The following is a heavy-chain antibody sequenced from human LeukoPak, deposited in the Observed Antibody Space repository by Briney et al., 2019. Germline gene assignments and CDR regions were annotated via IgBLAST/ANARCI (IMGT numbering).Heavy chain of an antibody. J-gene: IGHJ5*02. D-gene: IGHD6-13*01. CDR2: IYTGDSSI. CDR3: ACRDLTSTWSFP. CDR1: GYSFTSYW. V-gene: IGHV5-51*01. Sequence: GESLKISCQGFGYSFTSYWIGWVRQMPGKGMECMGVIYTGDSSIRYNPSFQGQVTISVDKSISTAYLQWVSLRASDSAMYYCACRDLTSTWSFPWGQGTLVTVSS.